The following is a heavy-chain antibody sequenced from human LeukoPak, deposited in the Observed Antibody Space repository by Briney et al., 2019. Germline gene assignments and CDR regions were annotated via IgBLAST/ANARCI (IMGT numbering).Heavy chain of an antibody. CDR1: GASISGYY. J-gene: IGHJ4*02. CDR2: IYTSGTT. CDR3: ARDPSLFSGYFDY. Sequence: PSETLSLTCTVSGASISGYYWCWIRQPAGKGLEWIGRIYTSGTTNYNPSLQSRVAMSVDTSKNQISLMLTSVTAADTAGYYCARDPSLFSGYFDYWGRGTLVTVSS. D-gene: IGHD3-22*01. V-gene: IGHV4-4*07.